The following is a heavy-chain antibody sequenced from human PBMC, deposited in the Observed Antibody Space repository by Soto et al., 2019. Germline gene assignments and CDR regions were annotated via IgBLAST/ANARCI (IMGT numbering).Heavy chain of an antibody. V-gene: IGHV4-34*01. D-gene: IGHD3-10*01. CDR3: ASGLILLYVELSRRGDHYYYMDV. J-gene: IGHJ6*03. CDR2: INDSGST. Sequence: QVQLQQWGAGLLKPSETLSLTCGVYGGSFSGYYWRWIRQPPGKGLEWIGEINDSGSTKYNSALQSRVTISVDSSTKKFSRQLSSVTGADKAVYYCASGLILLYVELSRRGDHYYYMDVLGKGSTVTVSS. CDR1: GGSFSGYY.